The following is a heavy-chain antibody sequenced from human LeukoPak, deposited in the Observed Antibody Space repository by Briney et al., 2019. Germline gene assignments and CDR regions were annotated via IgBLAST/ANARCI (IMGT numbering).Heavy chain of an antibody. J-gene: IGHJ4*02. V-gene: IGHV3-23*01. Sequence: GGSLRLSCAASGFTFSSYAMSWVRQAPGKGLEWVSAISGSGGSTYYADSVKGRFTISRDNSKNTLYLQMNSLRAEDTAVYYCAKDPDYGGNLGGFDYWGQGTLGTVSS. D-gene: IGHD4-23*01. CDR2: ISGSGGST. CDR1: GFTFSSYA. CDR3: AKDPDYGGNLGGFDY.